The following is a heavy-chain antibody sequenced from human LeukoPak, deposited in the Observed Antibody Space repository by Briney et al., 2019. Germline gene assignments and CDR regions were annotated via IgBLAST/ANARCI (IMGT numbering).Heavy chain of an antibody. CDR3: ARDHCCTNGAPIGP. V-gene: IGHV4-4*07. J-gene: IGHJ5*02. CDR2: IYTSGST. CDR1: GGSISSYY. Sequence: SETLSLTCTVSGGSISSYYWSWLRQPAGKGLEWIGRIYTSGSTNYNPSLKSRVTMSVDTSKNQFSLKLSAVTAADTAVYDCARDHCCTNGAPIGPWGQGTLVTVSS. D-gene: IGHD2-8*01.